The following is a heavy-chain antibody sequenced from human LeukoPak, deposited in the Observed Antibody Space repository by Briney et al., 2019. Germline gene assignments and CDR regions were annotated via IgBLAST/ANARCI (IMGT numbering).Heavy chain of an antibody. CDR1: GYTLTSYW. Sequence: GESLKISCKGSGYTLTSYWIGWVRQAPGQGLEWMGRINPNSGGTNYAQKFQGRVTMTRDTSISTAYMELSRLRSDDTAVYYCATDGGNHNFDYWGQGTLVTVSS. V-gene: IGHV1-2*06. D-gene: IGHD1-14*01. CDR3: ATDGGNHNFDY. CDR2: INPNSGGT. J-gene: IGHJ4*02.